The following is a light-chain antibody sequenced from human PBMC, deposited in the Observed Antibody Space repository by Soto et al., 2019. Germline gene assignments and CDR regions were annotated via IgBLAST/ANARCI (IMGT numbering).Light chain of an antibody. J-gene: IGKJ1*01. V-gene: IGKV4-1*01. CDR1: QSILYTSNNKTY. CDR2: CAS. Sequence: DIVMTQSPNSLAVSLGERATINCRSSQSILYTSNNKTYVAWYQQKPGQPPKLLISCASTRESGVPDRFSGSGSGTDFTLTISSLQAEDVAVYCCQQYYSTPWTFGQGTKVEI. CDR3: QQYYSTPWT.